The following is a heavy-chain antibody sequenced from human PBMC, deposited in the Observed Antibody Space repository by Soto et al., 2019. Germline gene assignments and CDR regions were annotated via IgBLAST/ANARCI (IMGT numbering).Heavy chain of an antibody. CDR3: ARDRPTYYYYYGMDV. Sequence: GGSLRLSCAASGFTFSSYAMHWVRQAPGKGLEWVANIKQDGSEKYYVDSVKGRFTISRDNSKNTLYLQMNSLRAEDTAVYYCARDRPTYYYYYGMDVWGQGTTVTVSS. V-gene: IGHV3-7*01. J-gene: IGHJ6*02. CDR1: GFTFSSYA. CDR2: IKQDGSEK.